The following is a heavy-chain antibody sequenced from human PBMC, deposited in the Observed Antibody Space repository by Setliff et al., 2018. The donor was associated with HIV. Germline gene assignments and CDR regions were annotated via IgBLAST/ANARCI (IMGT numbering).Heavy chain of an antibody. J-gene: IGHJ4*02. CDR2: ISYRGEN. CDR3: ARLPQD. CDR1: GGSIYSRGFF. Sequence: PSETLSLTCTVSGGSIYSRGFFWGWVRQPPGKGLEWIGSISYRGENHYNPSFMSRVAISADTSKNQFSLQLNSVTAADTAVYYCARLPQDWGQGTLVTVSS. V-gene: IGHV4-39*01.